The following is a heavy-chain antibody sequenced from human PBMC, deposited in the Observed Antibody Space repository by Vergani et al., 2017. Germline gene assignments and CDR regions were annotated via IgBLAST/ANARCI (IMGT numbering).Heavy chain of an antibody. V-gene: IGHV3-49*03. CDR2: IRSKAYGGTT. CDR3: TRVSAWGPAAIREDYFDY. D-gene: IGHD2-2*02. CDR1: GFTFGDYA. Sequence: EVQLVESGGGLVQPGRSLRLSCTASGFTFGDYAMSWFRQAPGKGLEWVGFIRSKAYGGTTEYDASVKGRFTISRDDSKSIADLQMNILKTEDTSEYYCTRVSAWGPAAIREDYFDYWGQGTLVTVSS. J-gene: IGHJ4*02.